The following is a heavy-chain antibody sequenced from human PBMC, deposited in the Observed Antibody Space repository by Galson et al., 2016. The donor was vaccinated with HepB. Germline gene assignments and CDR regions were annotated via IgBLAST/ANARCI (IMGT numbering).Heavy chain of an antibody. J-gene: IGHJ5*02. CDR3: ARGVQWLVPRWIDP. CDR1: GFSFSSYA. CDR2: MSYDGRKK. V-gene: IGHV3-30*04. Sequence: SLRLSCAASGFSFSSYAMHWVRQAPGKGLEWVAVMSYDGRKKYFADSVKGRFTLSRDNSNNTLYLQMNSLRAEDTAVYYCARGVQWLVPRWIDPWGQGTLVTVSS. D-gene: IGHD6-19*01.